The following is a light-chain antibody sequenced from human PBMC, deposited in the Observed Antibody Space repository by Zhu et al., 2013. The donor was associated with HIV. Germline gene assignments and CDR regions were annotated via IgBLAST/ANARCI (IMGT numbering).Light chain of an antibody. CDR2: KAS. CDR3: MQGAHWPPWT. CDR1: QSLVHADGSTY. J-gene: IGKJ1*01. Sequence: DVVMTQSPLFLPVVVGHAASISCRSSQSLVHADGSTYLSWLQQKPGHSPRRLIYKASNRDSGVPDRFSGSGSGTDFTLNISKVEADDVATYYCMQGAHWPPWTFGQGTRLEI. V-gene: IGKV2-30*02.